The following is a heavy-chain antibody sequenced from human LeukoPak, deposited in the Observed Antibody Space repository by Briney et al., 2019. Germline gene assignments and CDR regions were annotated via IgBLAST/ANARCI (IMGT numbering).Heavy chain of an antibody. J-gene: IGHJ4*02. CDR1: GFSVSSNY. D-gene: IGHD3-16*01. V-gene: IGHV3-53*01. CDR2: IYSGGNT. CDR3: ARLGPYYSDY. Sequence: GGSLRLSCAASGFSVSSNYMNWVRQAPGKGLGWVSVIYSGGNTYYADSVKGRFTISRDNSKNTLYLQMNSLRAEDTAMYYCARLGPYYSDYWGQGTLVTVSS.